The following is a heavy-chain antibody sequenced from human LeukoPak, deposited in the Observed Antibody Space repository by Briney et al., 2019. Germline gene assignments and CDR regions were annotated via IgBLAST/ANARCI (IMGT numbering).Heavy chain of an antibody. V-gene: IGHV4-39*07. CDR2: FYSGGSA. D-gene: IGHD1-1*01. Sequence: SETLSLTCIVSGASISSGNYYWAWIRQPPGKGLEWIGTFYSGGSAYYNPSLTSRVSISKDTSDNQFSLRLSSVTAADTAVYYCARKQSGTMYDVWGQGTLVTVTS. CDR3: ARKQSGTMYDV. CDR1: GASISSGNYY. J-gene: IGHJ4*02.